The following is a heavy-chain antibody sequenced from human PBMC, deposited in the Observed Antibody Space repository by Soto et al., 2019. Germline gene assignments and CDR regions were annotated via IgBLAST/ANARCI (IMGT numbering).Heavy chain of an antibody. CDR3: VKDRFLNY. Sequence: GVSLRLSWSASGLNFNDYALHCVRRAAGKGLKYGSSISSNGVSTYYADSVKGRFTISRDNSKNTLYLQMNSLRVEDTAVYYCVKDRFLNYWGQGSLVTVSS. V-gene: IGHV3-64D*06. CDR1: GLNFNDYA. D-gene: IGHD3-3*01. CDR2: ISSNGVST. J-gene: IGHJ4*02.